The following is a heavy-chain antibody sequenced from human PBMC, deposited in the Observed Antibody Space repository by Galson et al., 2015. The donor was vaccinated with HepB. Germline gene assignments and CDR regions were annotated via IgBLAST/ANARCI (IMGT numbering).Heavy chain of an antibody. Sequence: SVKVSCKASGYAFTSYYMHWVRQAPGQGLEWMGIINPSGGSTSYAQKFQGRVTMTRDTSTSTVYMELSSLRSEDTAVYYCARKIGYCSSTSCYGLDYWGQGTLVTVSS. J-gene: IGHJ4*02. CDR3: ARKIGYCSSTSCYGLDY. D-gene: IGHD2-2*01. CDR2: INPSGGST. CDR1: GYAFTSYY. V-gene: IGHV1-46*01.